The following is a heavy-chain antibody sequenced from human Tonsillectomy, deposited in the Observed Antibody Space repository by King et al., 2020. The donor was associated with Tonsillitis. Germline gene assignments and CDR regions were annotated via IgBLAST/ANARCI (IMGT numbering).Heavy chain of an antibody. D-gene: IGHD4-17*01. V-gene: IGHV4-39*01. CDR3: ARDRDYGNFDY. J-gene: IGHJ4*02. Sequence: QLQESGPGLVKPSETLSLTCTVSGGSIRSKSYYCGWIRQPPGKGLELNGNIYYSWLTYYSPSLKSRVTIFIDTSTNQVSLKLSSVTAADTAVYYCARDRDYGNFDYWGQGTLVTVSS. CDR1: GGSIRSKSYY. CDR2: IYYSWLT.